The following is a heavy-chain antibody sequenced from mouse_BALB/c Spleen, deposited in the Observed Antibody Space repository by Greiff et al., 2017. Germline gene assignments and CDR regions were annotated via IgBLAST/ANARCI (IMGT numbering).Heavy chain of an antibody. D-gene: IGHD2-2*01. Sequence: VQLKESGPELVKPGASVKISCKASGYSFTGYFMNWVMQSHGKSLEWIGRINPYNGDTFYNQKFKGKATLTVDKSSSTAHMELRSLASEDSAVYYCARFWLDYAMDYWGQGTSVTVSS. CDR2: INPYNGDT. CDR1: GYSFTGYF. CDR3: ARFWLDYAMDY. J-gene: IGHJ4*01. V-gene: IGHV1-20*02.